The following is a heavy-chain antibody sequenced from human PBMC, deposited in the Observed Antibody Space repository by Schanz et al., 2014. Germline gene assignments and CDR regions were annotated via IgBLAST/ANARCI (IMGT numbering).Heavy chain of an antibody. Sequence: EAQLVESGGGLVQPGGSLRLSCAASGFTFSTHAMSWVRQAPGKGLEWVSSISGDHRNTFYADSVKGRFTISRDNSKNTLYLQMNSLRAEDTAIYYCAKDAPYPFDLWGRGTLITVSS. V-gene: IGHV3-23*04. CDR3: AKDAPYPFDL. J-gene: IGHJ2*01. CDR1: GFTFSTHA. CDR2: ISGDHRNT.